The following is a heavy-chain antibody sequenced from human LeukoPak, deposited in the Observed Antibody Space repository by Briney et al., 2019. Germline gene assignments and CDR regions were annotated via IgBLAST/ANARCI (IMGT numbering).Heavy chain of an antibody. CDR3: ARDLDAFDI. J-gene: IGHJ3*02. CDR1: GFTFSSYA. CDR2: ISYDGSNK. V-gene: IGHV3-30-3*01. Sequence: GGSLRLSCAASGFTFSSYAMHWVRQAPGKGLEWVAVISYDGSNKYYADSVKGRFTISRDNAKNTLYLQMNSPRAEDTAVYYCARDLDAFDIWGQGTMVTVSS.